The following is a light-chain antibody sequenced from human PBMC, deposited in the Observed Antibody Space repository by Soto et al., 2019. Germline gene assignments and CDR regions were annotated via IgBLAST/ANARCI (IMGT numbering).Light chain of an antibody. CDR1: QSISSY. J-gene: IGKJ3*01. Sequence: DIQMTQSPSPLSASVGDRVYITCRTSQSISSYLNWYQAKPGKAPKLLIYEASTLESGVPSRFSGSGSGTEFTLTISSLQPEDSATYYCQQSYGSPPFTFGPGTRVDI. CDR2: EAS. V-gene: IGKV1-39*01. CDR3: QQSYGSPPFT.